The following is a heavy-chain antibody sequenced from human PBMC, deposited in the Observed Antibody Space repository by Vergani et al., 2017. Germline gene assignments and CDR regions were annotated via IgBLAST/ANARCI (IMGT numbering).Heavy chain of an antibody. CDR1: GGSFSGYY. Sequence: QVQLQQWGAGLLKPSETLSLTCAVYGGSFSGYYWGWIRQPAGKGLEWIGRIYTSGSTNYNPSLKSRVTRSVDTSKNQFSLKLSSVTAADTAVYYCARDSGGSGSYYLPGPNYYYYYGMDVWGQGTTVTVSS. V-gene: IGHV4-59*10. CDR2: IYTSGST. CDR3: ARDSGGSGSYYLPGPNYYYYYGMDV. D-gene: IGHD3-10*01. J-gene: IGHJ6*02.